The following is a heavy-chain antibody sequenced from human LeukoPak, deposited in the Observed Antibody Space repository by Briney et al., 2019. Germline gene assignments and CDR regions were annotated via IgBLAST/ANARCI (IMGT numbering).Heavy chain of an antibody. CDR1: GYTFTGYY. J-gene: IGHJ4*02. CDR3: ARVVVEATRTVVLDY. CDR2: INPNSGGT. V-gene: IGHV1-2*02. Sequence: ASVKVSCKASGYTFTGYYMHWVRQAPGQGLEWMGWINPNSGGTNHAQKFQGRVTMTRDTSISTAYMELSRLRSDDTAVYYCARVVVEATRTVVLDYWGQGTLVTVSS. D-gene: IGHD1-26*01.